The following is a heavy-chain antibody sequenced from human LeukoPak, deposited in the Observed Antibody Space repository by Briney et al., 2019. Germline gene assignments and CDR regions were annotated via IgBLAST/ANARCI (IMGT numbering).Heavy chain of an antibody. CDR2: IYYSGYT. J-gene: IGHJ5*02. D-gene: IGHD2-21*02. V-gene: IGHV4-59*08. CDR1: GGSISSYY. Sequence: PSETLSLTCTVSGGSISSYYWSWIRQPPGKGLEWIGCIYYSGYTNYKSSLKSRVTISVDTSKNQFSLKLSSVTAADTAVYYCARQGDHRNWFDPWGQGTLVTVSS. CDR3: ARQGDHRNWFDP.